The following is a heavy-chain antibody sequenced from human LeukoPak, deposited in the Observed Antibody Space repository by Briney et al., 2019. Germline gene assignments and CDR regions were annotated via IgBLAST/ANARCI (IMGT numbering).Heavy chain of an antibody. CDR2: IYYSGSA. D-gene: IGHD3-3*01. J-gene: IGHJ4*02. CDR3: ARDPLRFGVVMNFGY. Sequence: SETLSLTCTVSDGSVSSSRYYWAWIRQPPGKGLEWIGGIYYSGSAYSNPSLKSRVTISVDMSKNQFSLKLSSVTAADTAVYYCARDPLRFGVVMNFGYWGQGTLVTVSS. V-gene: IGHV4-39*07. CDR1: DGSVSSSRYY.